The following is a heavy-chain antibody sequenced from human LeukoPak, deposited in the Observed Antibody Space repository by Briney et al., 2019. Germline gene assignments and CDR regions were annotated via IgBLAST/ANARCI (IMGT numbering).Heavy chain of an antibody. CDR1: GFTFSSYA. Sequence: PGGSLSLSCAASGFTFSSYAMSWVRQAPGKGLEWVSAISGSGGSTYYADSVKGRFTISRDNSKNTLYLQMNSLRAEDTAVYYCAKVALHSTVFSYYYMDVWGKGTTVTVSS. V-gene: IGHV3-23*01. CDR2: ISGSGGST. J-gene: IGHJ6*03. D-gene: IGHD4-17*01. CDR3: AKVALHSTVFSYYYMDV.